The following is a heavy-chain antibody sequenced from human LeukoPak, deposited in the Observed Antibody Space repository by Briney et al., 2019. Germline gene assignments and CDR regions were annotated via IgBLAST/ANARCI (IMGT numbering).Heavy chain of an antibody. J-gene: IGHJ6*02. Sequence: SETLSLTCTVSGGSISYYYWSWIRQSPGKGLEWVGYIYYSGTTNYNPSLKSRVTISVDTSKNQFSLQLRSVTAADSAVYYCAREDPQTRVPEGMDVWGQGTTVTVSS. CDR3: AREDPQTRVPEGMDV. CDR2: IYYSGTT. CDR1: GGSISYYY. V-gene: IGHV4-59*01. D-gene: IGHD4/OR15-4a*01.